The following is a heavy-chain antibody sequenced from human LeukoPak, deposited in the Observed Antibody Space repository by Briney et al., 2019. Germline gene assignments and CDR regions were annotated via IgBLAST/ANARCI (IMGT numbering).Heavy chain of an antibody. D-gene: IGHD2-2*01. CDR2: ISSSSSYI. CDR3: ARLSLGYQLLSISPFDY. J-gene: IGHJ4*02. V-gene: IGHV3-21*01. Sequence: GGSLRLSCAASGFTFSSYSMHWVRQAPGTGLEWVSSISSSSSYIYYADSVKGRFTISRDNAKNSLYLQMNSLRAEDTAVYYCARLSLGYQLLSISPFDYWGQGTLVTVSS. CDR1: GFTFSSYS.